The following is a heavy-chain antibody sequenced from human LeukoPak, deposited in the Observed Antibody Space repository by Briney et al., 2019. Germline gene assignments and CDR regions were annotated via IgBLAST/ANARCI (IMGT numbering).Heavy chain of an antibody. Sequence: GGSLRLSCAASGFTVSSNYMSGVRQAPGKGLGWVSVIYSGGSTYYADSVKGRFTISRHNSKNTLYLQMNSLRAEDTAVYYCARGLLWAAALDYWGQGTLATVSS. CDR2: IYSGGST. D-gene: IGHD2-2*01. J-gene: IGHJ4*02. V-gene: IGHV3-53*04. CDR3: ARGLLWAAALDY. CDR1: GFTVSSNY.